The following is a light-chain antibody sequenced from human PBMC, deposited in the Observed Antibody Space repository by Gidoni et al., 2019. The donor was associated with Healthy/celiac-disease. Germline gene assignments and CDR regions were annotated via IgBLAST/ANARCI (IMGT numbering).Light chain of an antibody. CDR3: SSYTSSSTLV. CDR1: SSDVGGYNY. V-gene: IGLV2-14*01. J-gene: IGLJ1*01. CDR2: EVS. Sequence: QSALTQPASVSGSPGQSITLSCTGTSSDVGGYNYVSWYQQHPGKPPKLMIYEVSNRHSGVSNRFSGSKSGNTASLTISGLQAEDEADYYCSSYTSSSTLVFGTGTKVTVL.